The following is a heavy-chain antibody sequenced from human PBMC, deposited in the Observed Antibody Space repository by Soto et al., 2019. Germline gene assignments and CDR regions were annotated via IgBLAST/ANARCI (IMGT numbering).Heavy chain of an antibody. D-gene: IGHD1-26*01. V-gene: IGHV3-21*06. CDR2: ISSSRSYI. Sequence: EVQLVESGGGLVKPGWSLRLSCATSGFTFSSYSMNWVRQAPGKGLGWVSSISSSRSYIYYADSVKGRFTISRDNAKNSLYLQMNSLRAEDTAVYYCARDREGVGAGLFWGQGTMVTVSS. CDR1: GFTFSSYS. J-gene: IGHJ3*01. CDR3: ARDREGVGAGLF.